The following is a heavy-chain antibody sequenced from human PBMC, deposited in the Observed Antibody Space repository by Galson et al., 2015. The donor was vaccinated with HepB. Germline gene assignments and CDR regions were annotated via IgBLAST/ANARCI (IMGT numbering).Heavy chain of an antibody. CDR1: GYTFTSYA. V-gene: IGHV1-3*01. Sequence: SVKVSCKASGYTFTSYAMHWVRQAPGQRLEWMGWINAGNGNTKYSQKFQGRVTITRDTSASTAYMELSSLRSEDTAVYYCARSSGRNDAFDIWGQGTMVTVSS. CDR3: ARSSGRNDAFDI. CDR2: INAGNGNT. J-gene: IGHJ3*02. D-gene: IGHD1-26*01.